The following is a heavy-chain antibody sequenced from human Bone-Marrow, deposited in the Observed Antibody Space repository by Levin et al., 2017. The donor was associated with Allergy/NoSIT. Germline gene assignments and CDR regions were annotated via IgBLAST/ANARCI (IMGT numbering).Heavy chain of an antibody. D-gene: IGHD2-2*01. CDR1: GDSISSNTYY. Sequence: PSETLSLTCTVSGDSISSNTYYWGWIRQPPGKGLEWIGSIYYSGTTHYNPSLKSRVTIYVDTSKNQFSLRLNSVTAADTAIYYCASSPSNYWYFDFWGRGALVTVSS. V-gene: IGHV4-39*01. J-gene: IGHJ2*01. CDR2: IYYSGTT. CDR3: ASSPSNYWYFDF.